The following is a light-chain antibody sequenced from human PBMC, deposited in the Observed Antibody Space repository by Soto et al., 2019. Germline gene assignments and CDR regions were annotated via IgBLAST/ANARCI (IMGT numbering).Light chain of an antibody. V-gene: IGKV3-20*01. Sequence: EIVLTQSPGTLSLSPGERATLSCRTSQSVSNNYLAWYRQNPGQAPRLLIYGASNRAGGIPDRFSGSGAGTDFTLAIRRLEPEDCAMYYFRQYSSSPRTLAQGTKLESK. CDR2: GAS. J-gene: IGKJ2*01. CDR3: RQYSSSPRT. CDR1: QSVSNNY.